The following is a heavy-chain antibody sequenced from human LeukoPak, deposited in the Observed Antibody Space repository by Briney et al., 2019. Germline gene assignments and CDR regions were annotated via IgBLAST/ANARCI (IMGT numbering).Heavy chain of an antibody. V-gene: IGHV1-69*13. Sequence: GASVKVSCKASGGTFSSYAISWVRQAPGQGLEWMGGIIPIFGTANYAQKFQGRVTITADESTSTAYMELSSLRSEDTAVYYCARDLGYCSSTSCPTRDGSGSYSVGNYFDYWGQGTLVTVSS. D-gene: IGHD2-2*01. CDR3: ARDLGYCSSTSCPTRDGSGSYSVGNYFDY. CDR2: IIPIFGTA. J-gene: IGHJ4*02. CDR1: GGTFSSYA.